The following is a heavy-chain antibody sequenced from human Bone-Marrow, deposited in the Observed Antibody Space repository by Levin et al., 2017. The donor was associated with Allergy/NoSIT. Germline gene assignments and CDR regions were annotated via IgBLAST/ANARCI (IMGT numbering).Heavy chain of an antibody. CDR1: GFSFNTSGVG. V-gene: IGHV2-5*02. D-gene: IGHD5-12*01. J-gene: IGHJ4*02. CDR3: AHRRGGDVGYHPRFDY. CDR2: IYWDDDK. Sequence: SGPTLVKPTQTLTLTCTFSGFSFNTSGVGVGWIRQPPGKALEWLALIYWDDDKRYSPSLKSRLTITKDTSKNQVVLTLTNMDPVDTATYFCAHRRGGDVGYHPRFDYWGQGTLVTVSS.